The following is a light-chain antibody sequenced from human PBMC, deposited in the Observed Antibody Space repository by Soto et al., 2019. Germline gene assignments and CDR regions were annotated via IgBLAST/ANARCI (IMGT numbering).Light chain of an antibody. Sequence: QSALTQPASVSGSPGQSITISCTGTSSDVGSYKFVSWYQQHPGKAPKLMIYEGSKRPSGVSNRFSGSKSGNTASLTISGLQAEGEADYYCCSYAGSSTWVFGTGTKLTVL. J-gene: IGLJ1*01. CDR3: CSYAGSSTWV. CDR1: SSDVGSYKF. CDR2: EGS. V-gene: IGLV2-23*01.